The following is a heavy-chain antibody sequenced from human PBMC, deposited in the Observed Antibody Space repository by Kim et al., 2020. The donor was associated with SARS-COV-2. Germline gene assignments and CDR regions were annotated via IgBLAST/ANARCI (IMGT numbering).Heavy chain of an antibody. CDR2: ISGSGGST. CDR1: GFTFSSYA. CDR3: AKVTAAAGGGFDY. Sequence: GGSLRLSCAASGFTFSSYAMNWVRQAPGKGLEWVSAISGSGGSTYDADAVKGRFTISRDNSKNTLYLQMNSLRAEDTAVYYCAKVTAAAGGGFDYWGQGTLVTVSS. V-gene: IGHV3-23*01. D-gene: IGHD6-13*01. J-gene: IGHJ4*02.